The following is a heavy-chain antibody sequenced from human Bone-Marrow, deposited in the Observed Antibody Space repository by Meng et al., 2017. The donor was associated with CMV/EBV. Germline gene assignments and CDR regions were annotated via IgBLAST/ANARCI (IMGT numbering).Heavy chain of an antibody. CDR3: ARQWDYGYNSLDY. CDR1: GFSFSSHD. Sequence: LSLTCAASGFSFSSHDMHWVRQTPGKGLEWVSSIGSAGDRYYASSVKGRFTISRENAKNSFSLQMNSLRVGDTAVYYCARQWDYGYNSLDYWGQGTLVTVSS. V-gene: IGHV3-13*01. CDR2: IGSAGDR. D-gene: IGHD3-16*01. J-gene: IGHJ4*02.